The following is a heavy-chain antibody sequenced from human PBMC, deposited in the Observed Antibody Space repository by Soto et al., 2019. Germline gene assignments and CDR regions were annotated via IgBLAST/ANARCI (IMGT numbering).Heavy chain of an antibody. CDR3: ARTNGRVPSTYYYYYYGMDV. Sequence: SATLSLTCAVYGGSFSGYYWSWIRQPPGKGLEWIGEINHSGSTNYNPSLKSRVTISVDTSKNQFSLKLSSVTAADTAVYYCARTNGRVPSTYYYYYYGMDVWGQGTTVTVSS. V-gene: IGHV4-34*01. CDR1: GGSFSGYY. CDR2: INHSGST. J-gene: IGHJ6*02. D-gene: IGHD1-26*01.